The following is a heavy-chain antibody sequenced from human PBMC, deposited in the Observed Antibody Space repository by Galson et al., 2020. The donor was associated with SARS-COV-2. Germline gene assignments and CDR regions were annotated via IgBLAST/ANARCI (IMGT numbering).Heavy chain of an antibody. V-gene: IGHV4-39*01. Sequence: SETLSLTCTVSGGSISSSSYYWGWIRQPPGKGLEWIGSIYYSGSTYYNPSLKSRVTISVATSKNQSSLKLSSVTAADTAVYYCARAMGIAAAGTNLDYWGQGTLVTVSS. CDR2: IYYSGST. CDR1: GGSISSSSYY. CDR3: ARAMGIAAAGTNLDY. J-gene: IGHJ4*02. D-gene: IGHD6-13*01.